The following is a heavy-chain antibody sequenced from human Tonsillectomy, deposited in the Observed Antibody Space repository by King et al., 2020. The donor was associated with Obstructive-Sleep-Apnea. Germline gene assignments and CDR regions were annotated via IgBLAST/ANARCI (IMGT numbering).Heavy chain of an antibody. V-gene: IGHV3-30*04. CDR3: ARPIQLWSRAGYYYGMDV. CDR1: GFTFSSYA. J-gene: IGHJ6*02. D-gene: IGHD5-18*01. CDR2: ISYDGSNK. Sequence: VQLVESGGGVVQPGRSLRLSCAASGFTFSSYAMHWVRQAPGKGLEWVAVISYDGSNKYYADSVKGRFTISRDNSKNTLYLQMNSLRADDTAVYYCARPIQLWSRAGYYYGMDVWGQGTTVTVSS.